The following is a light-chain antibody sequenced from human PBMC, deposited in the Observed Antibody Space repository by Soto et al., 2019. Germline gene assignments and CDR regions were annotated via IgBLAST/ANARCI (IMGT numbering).Light chain of an antibody. J-gene: IGLJ1*01. Sequence: QSVLTQPPSASGTPGQRVTISCSGSSSNIGSNTVNWYQQLPGTAPKLLIYSDDQRPSGVPDRFSGSKSGTSASLAISGLQSEDEGDYYCAAWDDNLNGYVFGTGTKV. CDR2: SDD. V-gene: IGLV1-44*01. CDR3: AAWDDNLNGYV. CDR1: SSNIGSNT.